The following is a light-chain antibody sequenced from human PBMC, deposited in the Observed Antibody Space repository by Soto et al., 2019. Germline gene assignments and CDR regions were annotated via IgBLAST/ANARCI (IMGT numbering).Light chain of an antibody. CDR3: LHALAVPVT. CDR2: LGS. Sequence: DIVMTQSPLSLPVTPGEPASMSCRSSQSLLHSDGYNYLDWYLQKPGQSPRLLIYLGSSRASGVPGSFSGGGSGTDFTLKISSVEAVDVGMSYCLHALAVPVTFGRGTRLE. CDR1: QSLLHSDGYNY. J-gene: IGKJ5*01. V-gene: IGKV2-28*01.